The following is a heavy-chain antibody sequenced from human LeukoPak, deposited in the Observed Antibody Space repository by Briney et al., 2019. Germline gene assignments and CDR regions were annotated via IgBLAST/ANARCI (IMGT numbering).Heavy chain of an antibody. CDR2: IYYSGST. V-gene: IGHV4-39*07. CDR3: ARRKEGDYVWGSSNAFDI. J-gene: IGHJ3*02. D-gene: IGHD3-16*01. CDR1: GGSISTIGYY. Sequence: SETLSLTCTVSGGSISTIGYYWGWVRQPPGKGLEWIGSIYYSGSTYYNPSLKSRVTISVDTSKNQFSLKLSSVTAADTAVYYCARRKEGDYVWGSSNAFDIWGQGTMVTVSS.